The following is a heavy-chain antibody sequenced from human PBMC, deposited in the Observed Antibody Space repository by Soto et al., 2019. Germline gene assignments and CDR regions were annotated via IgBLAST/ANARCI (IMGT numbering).Heavy chain of an antibody. V-gene: IGHV3-74*01. CDR1: GFTFSSYW. D-gene: IGHD3-9*01. J-gene: IGHJ6*02. Sequence: EVQLVESGGGLVQPGGSLRLSCAASGFTFSSYWMHWVRQAPGKGLVWVSRINSDGSSTSYADSVKGRFTISRDNAKNTLYLQMNSLRAEDTAVYDCARDRETKRYFDWFQYYYYGMDVWGQGTTVTVSS. CDR2: INSDGSST. CDR3: ARDRETKRYFDWFQYYYYGMDV.